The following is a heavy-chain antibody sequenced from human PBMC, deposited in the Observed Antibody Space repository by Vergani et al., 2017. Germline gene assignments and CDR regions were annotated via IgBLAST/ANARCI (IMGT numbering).Heavy chain of an antibody. CDR1: GYSFTSYW. CDR2: IYPGDSDT. CDR3: ARFAFWSGSLYYYYMDV. V-gene: IGHV5-51*01. D-gene: IGHD3-3*01. J-gene: IGHJ6*03. Sequence: EVQLVLSGAEVKKPGESLTISCKGSGYSFTSYWIGWVRQMPGKGLEWMGIIYPGDSDTRYSPSFQGQVTISADKSISTAYLQWSSLKASDTAMYYCARFAFWSGSLYYYYMDVWGKGTTVTVSS.